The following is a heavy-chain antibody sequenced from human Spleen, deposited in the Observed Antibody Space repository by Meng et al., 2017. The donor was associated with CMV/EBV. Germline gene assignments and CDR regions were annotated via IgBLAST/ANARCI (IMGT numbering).Heavy chain of an antibody. Sequence: GESLKISCAVSGFTFSSYAMYWVRQAPGKGLEWVAFIRYDGSNKYYADSVKGRFTISRDNSKNTLFLQMNSLRADDTAVYYCARSLVSGPFFYGMDVWGQGTTVTVSS. D-gene: IGHD3-10*01. CDR2: IRYDGSNK. CDR1: GFTFSSYA. CDR3: ARSLVSGPFFYGMDV. V-gene: IGHV3-30*02. J-gene: IGHJ6*02.